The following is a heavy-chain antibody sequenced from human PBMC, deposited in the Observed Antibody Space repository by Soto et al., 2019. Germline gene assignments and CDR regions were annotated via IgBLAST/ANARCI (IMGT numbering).Heavy chain of an antibody. CDR1: GGSFSGYY. CDR3: ARGGVQLWFGYYYYYGMDV. Sequence: SETLSLTCAVYGGSFSGYYWSWIRQPPGKGLEWIGEINHSGSTNYNPSLKSRVTISVDTSKNQFSLKLSSVTAADTAVYYCARGGVQLWFGYYYYYGMDVWGQGTTVTVSS. CDR2: INHSGST. J-gene: IGHJ6*02. D-gene: IGHD5-18*01. V-gene: IGHV4-34*01.